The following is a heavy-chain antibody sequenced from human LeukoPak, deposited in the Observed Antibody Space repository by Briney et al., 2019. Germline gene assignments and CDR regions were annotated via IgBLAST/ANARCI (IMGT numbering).Heavy chain of an antibody. V-gene: IGHV3-23*01. CDR2: ISGSGGST. Sequence: GGSLRLSCAASGFTFSSYAMSWVRQAPGKGLEWASAISGSGGSTYYADSVKGRFTISRDNSKNTLYLQMNSLRAEDTAVYYCAKGGPFYCSSTSCYALDYWGQGTLVTVSS. J-gene: IGHJ4*02. CDR1: GFTFSSYA. D-gene: IGHD2-2*01. CDR3: AKGGPFYCSSTSCYALDY.